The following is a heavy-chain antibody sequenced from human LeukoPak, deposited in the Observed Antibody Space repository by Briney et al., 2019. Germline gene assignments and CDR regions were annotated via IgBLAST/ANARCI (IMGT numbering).Heavy chain of an antibody. CDR1: GFTFGDHA. CDR3: TRGPIQLWIHNGIDV. V-gene: IGHV3-49*04. CDR2: IRSKAYGGTT. Sequence: GGSLRLSCTASGFTFGDHALSWVRQAPGKGLEWVGFIRSKAYGGTTEYAASVKGRFTISRDDSKSIAYLQMNSLKTEDTAVYYCTRGPIQLWIHNGIDVWGQGTTVTVSS. D-gene: IGHD5-18*01. J-gene: IGHJ6*02.